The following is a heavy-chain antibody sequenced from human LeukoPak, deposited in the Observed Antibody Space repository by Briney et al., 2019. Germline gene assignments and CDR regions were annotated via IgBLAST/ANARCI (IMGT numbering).Heavy chain of an antibody. J-gene: IGHJ4*02. V-gene: IGHV1-46*01. D-gene: IGHD2-2*01. Sequence: ASVKVSCKASGYTFTSYYMHWVRQAPGQGLEWMGIINPSGGSTSYAQKFQGRVTMTRDTSTSTVYMELSSLRSEDTAVYYCARAPRTSWGEGDFDYWGQGTLVTVSS. CDR1: GYTFTSYY. CDR2: INPSGGST. CDR3: ARAPRTSWGEGDFDY.